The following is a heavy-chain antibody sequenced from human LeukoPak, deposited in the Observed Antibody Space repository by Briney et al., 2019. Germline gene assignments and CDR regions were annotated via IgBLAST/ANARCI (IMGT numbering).Heavy chain of an antibody. CDR2: TWYDGSKT. CDR3: ARDPRGIAVAGTLDY. D-gene: IGHD6-19*01. V-gene: IGHV3-33*01. J-gene: IGHJ4*02. Sequence: PGGSLRLSCAASGFTFSSYGMHWVRHSPGKGLEWVAVTWYDGSKTYYADSVKGRFTSSRDNSKNTMYLKMNSLRAEDTAVYYCARDPRGIAVAGTLDYWGQGTQVTVSS. CDR1: GFTFSSYG.